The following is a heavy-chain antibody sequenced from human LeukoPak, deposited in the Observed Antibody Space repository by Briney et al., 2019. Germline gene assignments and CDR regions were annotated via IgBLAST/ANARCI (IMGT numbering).Heavy chain of an antibody. CDR1: GVTFSSYA. J-gene: IGHJ6*03. V-gene: IGHV3-30*04. Sequence: PGGSLRLSCAASGVTFSSYARHWVRQAPGKGLEWVTVISYDGSNKYYADSVKGRFTISKDNAKNSLYLQMNRLRAEDTAVYYCYVHHYYYYMDVWGKGTTVTVSS. CDR2: ISYDGSNK. CDR3: YVHHYYYYMDV. D-gene: IGHD3-16*01.